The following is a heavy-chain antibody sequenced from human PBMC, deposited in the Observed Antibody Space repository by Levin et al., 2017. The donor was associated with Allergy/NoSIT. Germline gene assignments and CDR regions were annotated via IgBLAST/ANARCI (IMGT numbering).Heavy chain of an antibody. D-gene: IGHD1-1*01. CDR1: GFNFRASA. V-gene: IGHV3-30*04. Sequence: LSLTCAASGFNFRASAMHWVRQAPGKGLEWLAIISFDGTNKYSADSVKGRFTVSRDNSNNTLHLEMHGLRTTDTAVYYCARDGALDTEGSSFDYWGRGTQVTVSS. CDR2: ISFDGTNK. CDR3: ARDGALDTEGSSFDY. J-gene: IGHJ4*02.